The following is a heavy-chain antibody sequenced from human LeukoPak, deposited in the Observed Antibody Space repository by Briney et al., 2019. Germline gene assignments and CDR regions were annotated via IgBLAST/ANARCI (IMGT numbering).Heavy chain of an antibody. Sequence: GGSLRLSCAASGFTFRSYAMSWVRQAPGKGLEWVSAISGSGGSTYYADSVKCRFTICRDNSKDPLYLQMNSVRAEDTGVYYCAKAREGTLYGADTLLYYAMDVWGQGTTVSVS. V-gene: IGHV3-23*01. CDR1: GFTFRSYA. CDR2: ISGSGGST. CDR3: AKAREGTLYGADTLLYYAMDV. D-gene: IGHD1-1*01. J-gene: IGHJ6*01.